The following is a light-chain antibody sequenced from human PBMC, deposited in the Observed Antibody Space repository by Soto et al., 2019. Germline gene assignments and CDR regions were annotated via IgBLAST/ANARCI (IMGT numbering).Light chain of an antibody. J-gene: IGLJ2*01. V-gene: IGLV4-69*01. Sequence: QPVLTQSPSASASLGASVKLICTLSSGHSSYAIAWHQQQPEKGPRYLMKLNSDGSHSKGDGIPDRFSGSSSGAERYLTISSLQSEDEADYYCQTWGTGIRVFGGGTKVTVL. CDR1: SGHSSYA. CDR2: LNSDGSH. CDR3: QTWGTGIRV.